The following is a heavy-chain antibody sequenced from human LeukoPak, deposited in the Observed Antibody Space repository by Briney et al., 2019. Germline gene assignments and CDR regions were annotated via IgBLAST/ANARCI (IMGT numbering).Heavy chain of an antibody. J-gene: IGHJ6*03. CDR1: GFTFSSYE. CDR2: ISSSGSTI. D-gene: IGHD6-19*01. Sequence: GGSLRLSCAASGFTFSSYEMNWVRQAPGKGLEWVSYISSSGSTIYYADSVKGRFTISRDNAKNSLYLQMNSLRAEDTAVYYCAREGRYPTPYYYYYYMDVWGKGTTVTVSS. CDR3: AREGRYPTPYYYYYYMDV. V-gene: IGHV3-48*03.